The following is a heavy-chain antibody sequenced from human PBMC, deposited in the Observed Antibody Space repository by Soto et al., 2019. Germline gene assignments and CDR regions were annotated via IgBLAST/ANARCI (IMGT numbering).Heavy chain of an antibody. CDR2: IDFSGGS. D-gene: IGHD2-8*02. J-gene: IGHJ4*02. CDR1: GGSISNHY. Sequence: SETLSLTCTVSGGSISNHYCCWIRHPPGTGLEWFGYIDFSGGSTYTPPLKCRVTISSDTSKSRFYLKLSSVTAADTAVYYCARGTTGTSYFFDYWGQGTLVTVSS. CDR3: ARGTTGTSYFFDY. V-gene: IGHV4-59*11.